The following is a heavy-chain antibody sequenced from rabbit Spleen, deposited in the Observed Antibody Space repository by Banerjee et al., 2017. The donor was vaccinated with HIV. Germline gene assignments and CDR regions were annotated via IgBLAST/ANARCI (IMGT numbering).Heavy chain of an antibody. J-gene: IGHJ4*01. CDR3: ARDSSAWNYFDL. D-gene: IGHD4-1*01. V-gene: IGHV1S40*01. CDR1: GFSFSSSKY. Sequence: QSLEESGGGLVQPGGTLTLTCTASGFSFSSSKYMCWVRQAPGKGLEWIACIVTDSSARTYYASWAKGRFTISKTSTTVTLQMTSLTAADTATYFCARDSSAWNYFDLWGPGTLVTVS. CDR2: IVTDSSART.